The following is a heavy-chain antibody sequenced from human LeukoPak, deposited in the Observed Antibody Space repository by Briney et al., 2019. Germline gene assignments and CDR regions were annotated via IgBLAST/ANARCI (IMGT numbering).Heavy chain of an antibody. V-gene: IGHV3-23*01. Sequence: GGSLRLSCAASGFXFSSYAISWVRQAPGKGLEWVSAISGSGGSTYFADSVKGRFSISRNNSKNTLYLHMSSLRAEDTAIYYCAKDRQQLANFDCWGQGALVTVSS. D-gene: IGHD6-13*01. CDR2: ISGSGGST. CDR3: AKDRQQLANFDC. CDR1: GFXFSSYA. J-gene: IGHJ4*02.